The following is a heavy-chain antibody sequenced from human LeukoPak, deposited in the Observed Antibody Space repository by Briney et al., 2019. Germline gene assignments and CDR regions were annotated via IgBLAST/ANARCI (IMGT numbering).Heavy chain of an antibody. D-gene: IGHD4-17*01. CDR2: IRYDGSNK. Sequence: GGSLRLSCAASGFTFSSYGMHWVRQAPGKGLEWVAFIRYDGSNKYYADSVKGRFTISRDNSKNTLYLQMNSLRAEDTAVYYCARAPTVTTEGPIDYWGQGTLVTVSS. J-gene: IGHJ4*02. CDR1: GFTFSSYG. CDR3: ARAPTVTTEGPIDY. V-gene: IGHV3-30*02.